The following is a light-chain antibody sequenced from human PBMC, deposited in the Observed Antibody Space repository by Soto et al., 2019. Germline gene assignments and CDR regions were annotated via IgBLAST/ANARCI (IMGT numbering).Light chain of an antibody. CDR2: EVS. Sequence: QSALTQPASVSGSPGQSITISCTGTSSDVGGYNYVSWYQQHPGKAPKLMIYEVSNRPSGVSNRFSGSKSGNTASLTISGLHAEDEADYYCSSYTSSSTLVVFGGGTQVTVL. CDR1: SSDVGGYNY. CDR3: SSYTSSSTLVV. V-gene: IGLV2-14*01. J-gene: IGLJ2*01.